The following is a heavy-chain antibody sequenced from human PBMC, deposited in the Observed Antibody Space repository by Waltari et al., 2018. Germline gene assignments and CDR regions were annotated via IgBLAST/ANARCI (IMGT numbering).Heavy chain of an antibody. CDR3: TRDLYGSGGDYFDP. Sequence: DVQLVESGGGLVKPGVSLRLPCAASGFTFSSYDMNWVRQAPGKGLEWVSAISGSSSSYIFYADSVTGRFTSSRDNAKNALFLQMNSLSAEDTAVYYCTRDLYGSGGDYFDPWGQGTLVTVSS. V-gene: IGHV3-21*01. D-gene: IGHD6-19*01. J-gene: IGHJ4*02. CDR1: GFTFSSYD. CDR2: ISGSSSSYI.